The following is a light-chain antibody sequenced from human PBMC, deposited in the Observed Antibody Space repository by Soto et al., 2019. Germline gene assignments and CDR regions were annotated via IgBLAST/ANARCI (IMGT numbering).Light chain of an antibody. V-gene: IGKV3-20*01. Sequence: EIVLTQSPGTLSLSPGERATLSCRASQSVGSSYLAWYQQKPGQAPRLLIYGASTRAPGIPDSFSGSGSGTDFTLTISRLDPKDFAVYYCQQYGSSPQTFGQGTKVEIK. CDR3: QQYGSSPQT. CDR2: GAS. J-gene: IGKJ1*01. CDR1: QSVGSSY.